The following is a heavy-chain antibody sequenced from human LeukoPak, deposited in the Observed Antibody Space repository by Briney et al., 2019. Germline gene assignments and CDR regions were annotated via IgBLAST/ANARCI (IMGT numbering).Heavy chain of an antibody. D-gene: IGHD6-6*01. CDR1: GYTLTELP. CDR3: ATVVGIAARPNWFDP. V-gene: IGHV1-24*01. J-gene: IGHJ5*02. CDR2: FDPEDGET. Sequence: GASVKVSCKVSGYTLTELPMHWVRQAPGKGLEWMGGFDPEDGETIYAQKFQGRVTMTEDTSTDTAYMELSSLRSEDTAVYYCATVVGIAARPNWFDPWGQGTLVTVSS.